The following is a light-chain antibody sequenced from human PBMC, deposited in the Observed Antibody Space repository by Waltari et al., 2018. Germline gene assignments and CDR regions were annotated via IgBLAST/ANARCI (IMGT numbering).Light chain of an antibody. CDR3: SSYTGSSTPFF. V-gene: IGLV2-14*03. CDR1: SSYL. Sequence: QSALTQPASVSGSPGQSTTISCTGTSSYLSWYQQRPGKAPQLIIYGVTYRPSGVSNRFSVSKSGNTASLTISGLQAEDEADYYCSSYTGSSTPFFFATGTKVTVL. J-gene: IGLJ1*01. CDR2: GVT.